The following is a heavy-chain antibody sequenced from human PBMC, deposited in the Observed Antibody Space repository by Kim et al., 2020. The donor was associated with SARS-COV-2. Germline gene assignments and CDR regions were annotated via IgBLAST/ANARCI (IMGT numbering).Heavy chain of an antibody. CDR3: ARGSWYSSGWWGY. V-gene: IGHV3-30*01. Sequence: YADSVKGRFTISRDNSKITLYLQMNSLRAEDTAVYYCARGSWYSSGWWGYWGQGTLVTVSS. D-gene: IGHD6-19*01. J-gene: IGHJ4*02.